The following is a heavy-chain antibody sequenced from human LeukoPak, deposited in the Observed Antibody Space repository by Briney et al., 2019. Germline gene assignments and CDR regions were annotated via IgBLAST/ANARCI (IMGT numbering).Heavy chain of an antibody. CDR2: VSYDGSSK. J-gene: IGHJ4*02. CDR3: AKDVARGGIKGSFDY. CDR1: GFIFTSYG. Sequence: PGRSLRLSCAASGFIFTSYGMHWVRQAPGKGLEWVAVVSYDGSSKYYADSVKGRFTISRDNSKNTLSLQMNSLSAEDTALYYCAKDVARGGIKGSFDYWGQGTLVTVSS. D-gene: IGHD3-16*01. V-gene: IGHV3-30*18.